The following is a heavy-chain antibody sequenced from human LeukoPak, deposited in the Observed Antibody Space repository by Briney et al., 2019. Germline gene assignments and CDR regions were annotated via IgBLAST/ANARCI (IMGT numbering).Heavy chain of an antibody. Sequence: SVKVSCKASGGTFNNYAISWVRQAPGQGLEWMGGIIPLFGTANYAQKFLGRVIITADESTSTTHMYLSSLKSEDTAVYYCAREWAGYGSGSYYYYWGQGTLVTVSS. V-gene: IGHV1-69*13. D-gene: IGHD3-10*01. J-gene: IGHJ4*02. CDR2: IIPLFGTA. CDR3: AREWAGYGSGSYYYY. CDR1: GGTFNNYA.